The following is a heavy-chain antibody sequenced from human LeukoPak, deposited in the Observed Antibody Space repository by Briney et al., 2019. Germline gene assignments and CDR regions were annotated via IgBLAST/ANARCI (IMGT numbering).Heavy chain of an antibody. CDR2: IKQDGSEK. J-gene: IGHJ4*02. D-gene: IGHD3-22*01. V-gene: IGHV3-7*01. CDR3: ARDRRDYDSSGYYSLRYFDY. Sequence: PGGALRLSCAASGFTFSSYWMSWVRQAPGKGLEGVANIKQDGSEKYYVDSVKGRFTISRDNAKNSLYLQMNSLRAEDTAVYYCARDRRDYDSSGYYSLRYFDYWGQGTLVTVSS. CDR1: GFTFSSYW.